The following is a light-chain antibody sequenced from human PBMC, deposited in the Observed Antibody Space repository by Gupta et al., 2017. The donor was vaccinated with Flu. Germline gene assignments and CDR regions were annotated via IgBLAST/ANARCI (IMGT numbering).Light chain of an antibody. V-gene: IGKV1-5*03. J-gene: IGKJ1*01. Sequence: DIQKTQSPSTLSASVGDRVTITCRASQSISSWLVWYQQKPGKAPKLLIYKASSLESGVPSRFSGSGSGTEFTLTISSLQPDDFATYYCQQYSYYSGAFGRGTKVEIK. CDR3: QQYSYYSGA. CDR1: QSISSW. CDR2: KAS.